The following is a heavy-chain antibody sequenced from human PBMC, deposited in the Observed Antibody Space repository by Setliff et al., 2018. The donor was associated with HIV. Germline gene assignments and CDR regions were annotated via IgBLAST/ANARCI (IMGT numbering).Heavy chain of an antibody. CDR1: GVSINRTDHY. J-gene: IGHJ5*02. CDR3: ARVPVAGANWFDP. CDR2: VSQSGST. D-gene: IGHD2-21*01. Sequence: PETLSLTCSVSGVSINRTDHYWGWIRQSPGRRLEWIGSVSQSGSTYYNPSLKSRITISVDRSKNLFSLKLISVTAADQGVYYCARVPVAGANWFDPWGLGTLVTVSS. V-gene: IGHV4-39*01.